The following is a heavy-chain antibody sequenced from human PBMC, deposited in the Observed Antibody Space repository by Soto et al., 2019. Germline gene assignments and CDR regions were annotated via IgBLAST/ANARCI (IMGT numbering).Heavy chain of an antibody. J-gene: IGHJ6*02. D-gene: IGHD3-10*01. CDR1: GGTFSSYA. V-gene: IGHV1-69*13. CDR2: IIPIFGTA. Sequence: SVKVYCKASGGTFSSYAISWVRQAPGQGLEWMGGIIPIFGTANYAQKFQGRVTITADESTSTAYMGLSSLRSEDTAVYYCARELSSRKRYYYCYYGMDXWGQVTTVTVS. CDR3: ARELSSRKRYYYCYYGMDX.